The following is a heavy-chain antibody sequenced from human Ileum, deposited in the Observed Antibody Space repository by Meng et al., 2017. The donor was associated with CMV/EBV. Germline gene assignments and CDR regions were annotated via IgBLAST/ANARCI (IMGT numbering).Heavy chain of an antibody. J-gene: IGHJ4*02. CDR2: INHSGST. V-gene: IGHV4-34*01. CDR3: ARGRRDGYNNPPLDY. Sequence: APLQRGGAGLLKPSETLSLTCAVYGGSFSGYYWSWIRQPPGKGLEWIGEINHSGSTNYNPSLKSRVTISVDTSKNQFSLKLSSVTAADTAVYYCARGRRDGYNNPPLDYWGQGTLVTVSS. CDR1: GGSFSGYY. D-gene: IGHD5-24*01.